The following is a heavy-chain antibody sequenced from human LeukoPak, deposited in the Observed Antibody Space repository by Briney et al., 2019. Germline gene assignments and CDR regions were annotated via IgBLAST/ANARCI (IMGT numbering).Heavy chain of an antibody. CDR2: IWYDGSNK. CDR3: AKGGALICSSTSCEHLDY. V-gene: IGHV3-30*02. CDR1: GFTFSSYG. D-gene: IGHD2-2*01. Sequence: GGSLRLSCAASGFTFSSYGMHWVRQAPGKGLEWVAVIWYDGSNKYYADSVKGRFTISRDNSKNTLYLQMNSLRAEDTAVYYCAKGGALICSSTSCEHLDYWGQGTLVTVSS. J-gene: IGHJ4*02.